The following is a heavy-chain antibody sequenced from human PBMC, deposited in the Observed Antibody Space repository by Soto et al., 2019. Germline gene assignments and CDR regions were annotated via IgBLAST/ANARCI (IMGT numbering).Heavy chain of an antibody. J-gene: IGHJ6*02. CDR2: IWYDGSNK. D-gene: IGHD2-2*01. Sequence: LRLSCAASGFTFSSYGMHWVRQAPGKGLEWVAVIWYDGSNKYYADSVKGRFTISRDNSKNTLYLQMNSLRAEDTAVYYCARDRGLEYQLLPARREYYYYYYGMDVWGQGTTVTVSS. V-gene: IGHV3-33*01. CDR1: GFTFSSYG. CDR3: ARDRGLEYQLLPARREYYYYYYGMDV.